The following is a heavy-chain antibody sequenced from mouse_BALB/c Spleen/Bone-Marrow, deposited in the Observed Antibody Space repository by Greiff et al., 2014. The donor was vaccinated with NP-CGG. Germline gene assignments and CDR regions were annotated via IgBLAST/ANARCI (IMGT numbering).Heavy chain of an antibody. CDR3: ARSGYFYYFVY. CDR1: GYSITSDYV. CDR2: ISYSGST. V-gene: IGHV3-2*02. J-gene: IGHJ2*01. Sequence: DVQLVESGPGLVKPSQSLSLTCTVTGYSITSDYVWNWIRQFPGNKLEWLGYISYSGSTSYNPSLKSRISITRDTSKNQFFLQLNSVTTEDTATYYCARSGYFYYFVYWGQGTTLTVSS.